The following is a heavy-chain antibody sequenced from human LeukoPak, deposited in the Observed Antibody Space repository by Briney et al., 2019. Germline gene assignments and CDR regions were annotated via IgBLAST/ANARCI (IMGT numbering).Heavy chain of an antibody. CDR1: GFTFSSDA. CDR2: ISGSGGST. Sequence: GGSLRLSCAASGFTFSSDAMSWVRQAPGKGLEWVSAISGSGGSTYYADSVKGRFTISRDNAKNSLYLQMNSLRAEDTAVYYCARRPVTNAFDIWGQGTMVTVSS. CDR3: ARRPVTNAFDI. J-gene: IGHJ3*02. D-gene: IGHD4-17*01. V-gene: IGHV3-23*01.